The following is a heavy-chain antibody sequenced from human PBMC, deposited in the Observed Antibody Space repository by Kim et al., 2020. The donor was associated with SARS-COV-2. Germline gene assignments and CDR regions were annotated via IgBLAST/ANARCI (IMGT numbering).Heavy chain of an antibody. Sequence: GGSLRLSCAASGFTFSSYAMSWVRQAPGKGLEWVSVIYSGGSSTYYADSVKGRFTISRDNSKNTLYLQMNSLRAEDTAVYYCAGIHYYDSSGYYSGAFDIWGQGTMVTVSS. V-gene: IGHV3-23*03. D-gene: IGHD3-22*01. J-gene: IGHJ3*02. CDR3: AGIHYYDSSGYYSGAFDI. CDR1: GFTFSSYA. CDR2: IYSGGSST.